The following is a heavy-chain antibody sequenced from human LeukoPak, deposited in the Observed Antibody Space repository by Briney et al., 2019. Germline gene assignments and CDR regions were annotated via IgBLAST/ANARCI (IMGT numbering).Heavy chain of an antibody. CDR1: GGSISSYY. CDR2: IYYSGST. D-gene: IGHD2-2*01. V-gene: IGHV4-59*01. Sequence: SETLSLTCTVSGGSISSYYWSWIRQAPGKGLEWIGYIYYSGSTNYNPSLKSRVTISVDTSKNQFSLKLSSVTAADTAVYYCARVPLGYCSSTSCPYYYYYGMDVWGKGTTVTVSS. J-gene: IGHJ6*04. CDR3: ARVPLGYCSSTSCPYYYYYGMDV.